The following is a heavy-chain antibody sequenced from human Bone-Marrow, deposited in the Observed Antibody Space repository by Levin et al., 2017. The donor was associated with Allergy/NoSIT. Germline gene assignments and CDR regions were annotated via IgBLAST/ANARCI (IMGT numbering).Heavy chain of an antibody. CDR1: GFTFGSYG. V-gene: IGHV3-33*01. Sequence: GESLKISCAASGFTFGSYGMHWVRQAPGKGLEWVAVIWYDGTSIHYKDSVKGRFTISRDNSKNTLYLEMNSLRDEDTAVYYCVGGYDVFDYWGQGTLVSVSS. D-gene: IGHD5-12*01. CDR2: IWYDGTSI. J-gene: IGHJ4*02. CDR3: VGGYDVFDY.